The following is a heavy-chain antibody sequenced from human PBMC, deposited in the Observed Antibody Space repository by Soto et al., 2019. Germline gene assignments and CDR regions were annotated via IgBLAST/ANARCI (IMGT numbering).Heavy chain of an antibody. Sequence: GGSLRLSCTVSGVTFSNYAMNWVRQAPGKGLEWVSSLSGSGGTTYYADSVKGRFIISRDNSKNTLYLLMNSLRAEDTALYYCAKQRADYGSGADTFYFDSWGQGALVTVPS. CDR3: AKQRADYGSGADTFYFDS. V-gene: IGHV3-23*01. D-gene: IGHD3-10*01. CDR1: GVTFSNYA. J-gene: IGHJ4*02. CDR2: LSGSGGTT.